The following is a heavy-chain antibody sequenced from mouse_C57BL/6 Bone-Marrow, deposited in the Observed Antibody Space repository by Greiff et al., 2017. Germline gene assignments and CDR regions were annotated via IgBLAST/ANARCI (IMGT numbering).Heavy chain of an antibody. CDR1: GFTFTDYY. CDR3: ARNDGFDY. J-gene: IGHJ2*01. CDR2: IYPGSGNT. D-gene: IGHD2-3*01. V-gene: IGHV1-76*01. Sequence: VQLLQSGAELVRPGASVKLSCTASGFTFTDYYINWVKQRPGQGLEWIARIYPGSGNTYYNEKFKGKVTLTADKSPSTDYLQLSSLTSEDAAVYFCARNDGFDYWGQGTTLTVAS.